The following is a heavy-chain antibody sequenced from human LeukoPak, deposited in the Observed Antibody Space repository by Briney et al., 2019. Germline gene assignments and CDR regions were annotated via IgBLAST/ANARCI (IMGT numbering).Heavy chain of an antibody. D-gene: IGHD3-10*01. CDR3: AKVAKYYYGPETYYFFEQ. J-gene: IGHJ4*02. CDR2: INQDGTEK. CDR1: GFTFSSYS. Sequence: GGSLRLSCAASGFTFSSYSMNWVRQAPGKGLEWVANINQDGTEKYYVDSVKGRFTVSRDYAKNSLYLQMNSLRVEDTAVYYCAKVAKYYYGPETYYFFEQWGQGTPVTASS. V-gene: IGHV3-7*01.